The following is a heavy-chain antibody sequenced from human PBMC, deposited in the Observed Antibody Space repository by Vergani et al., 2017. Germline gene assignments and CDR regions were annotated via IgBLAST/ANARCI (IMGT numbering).Heavy chain of an antibody. CDR2: IDHTGRP. Sequence: QVQLQQWGGGLLKPSETLSLTCVVNGGPFTSYHWTWICQSPGEGLEWVGDIDHTGRPDYNPSLKSRLTMSVDKSRNQFSLTLNSVTATDTAIYFCARVNTETNGHLYYYYYMDVWGQGTAVTVS. CDR1: GGPFTSYH. CDR3: ARVNTETNGHLYYYYYMDV. V-gene: IGHV4-34*01. D-gene: IGHD4-11*01. J-gene: IGHJ6*03.